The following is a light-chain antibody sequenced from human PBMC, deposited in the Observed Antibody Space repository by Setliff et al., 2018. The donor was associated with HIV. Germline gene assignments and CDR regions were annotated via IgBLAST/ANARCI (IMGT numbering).Light chain of an antibody. Sequence: QSVLTQPASVSGSLGQSITISCTGTGSDVGSYNLVSWYQQHPDKAPKVIIYATTKRPTGISDRFSASKSGNTASLTISGLQADDEADYYCCSYAGTSLGIFGTGTRVTVL. CDR2: ATT. V-gene: IGLV2-23*01. CDR3: CSYAGTSLGI. J-gene: IGLJ1*01. CDR1: GSDVGSYNL.